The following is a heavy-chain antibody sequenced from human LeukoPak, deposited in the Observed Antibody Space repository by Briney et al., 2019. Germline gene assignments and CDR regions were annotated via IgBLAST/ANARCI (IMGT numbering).Heavy chain of an antibody. V-gene: IGHV3-23*01. J-gene: IGHJ4*02. CDR3: AGIRYSGTWPVGY. CDR1: GVSISNYA. Sequence: PGGSLRLSCVASGVSISNYAMCWGRHSPRPGLGWGSAISGAGNTTNTADSVKGRFTISRNNSKNTIYLEMNTLTVEDTAVYDCAGIRYSGTWPVGYWGQGTLVTVSS. D-gene: IGHD5-18*01. CDR2: ISGAGNTT.